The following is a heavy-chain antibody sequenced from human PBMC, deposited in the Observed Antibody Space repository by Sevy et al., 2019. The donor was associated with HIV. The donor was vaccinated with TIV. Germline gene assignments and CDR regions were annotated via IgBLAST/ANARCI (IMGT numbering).Heavy chain of an antibody. CDR1: GFTFSSYS. CDR2: ISSSSSYI. CDR3: AREWYYYDSSGYYSDAFDI. J-gene: IGHJ3*02. D-gene: IGHD3-22*01. V-gene: IGHV3-21*01. Sequence: GGSLRLSCAASGFTFSSYSMNWVRQAPGKGLEWVSSISSSSSYIYYADSVKGRFTISRDNAKNSLYLQMNSLRAEDTAVYYCAREWYYYDSSGYYSDAFDIWGQRTMVTVSS.